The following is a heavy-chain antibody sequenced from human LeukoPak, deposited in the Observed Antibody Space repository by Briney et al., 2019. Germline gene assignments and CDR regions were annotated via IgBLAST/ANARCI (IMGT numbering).Heavy chain of an antibody. D-gene: IGHD6-6*01. CDR2: INHSGST. V-gene: IGHV4-34*01. CDR1: GGSFSGYY. Sequence: SETLSLTCAVYGGSFSGYYWSWIRQPPGKGLEWIGEINHSGSTNYNPSLKSRVTISVDTSKNQFSLKLSSVTAADTAVYYCARSGKRGSSSSFSYYYGMDVWGQGATVTVSS. CDR3: ARSGKRGSSSSFSYYYGMDV. J-gene: IGHJ6*02.